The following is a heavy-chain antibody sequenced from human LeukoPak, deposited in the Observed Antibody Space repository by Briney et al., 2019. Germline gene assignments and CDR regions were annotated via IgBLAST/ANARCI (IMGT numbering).Heavy chain of an antibody. V-gene: IGHV4-59*08. CDR2: IYYSGST. Sequence: SETLSLTCTVSGGSISSYYWSWIRQPPGKGLEWIGYIYYSGSTNYNPSLKSRVTISVDTSKNQFSLKLSSVTAADTAVYYCARGIYDFWSGRLDYWGQGTLVTVSS. J-gene: IGHJ4*02. CDR1: GGSISSYY. CDR3: ARGIYDFWSGRLDY. D-gene: IGHD3-3*01.